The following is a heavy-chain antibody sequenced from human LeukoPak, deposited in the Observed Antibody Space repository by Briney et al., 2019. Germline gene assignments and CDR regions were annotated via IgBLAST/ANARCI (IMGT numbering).Heavy chain of an antibody. J-gene: IGHJ4*02. CDR2: IYYSGST. CDR1: GGSISSSSYY. CDR3: ARQWEQSFFDY. Sequence: SETLSLTCTVSGGSISSSSYYWGWIRQPPGKGPEWIGSIYYSGSTYYNPSLKSRVTISVDTSKNQFSLKLSSVTAADTAVYYCARQWEQSFFDYWGQGTLVTVSS. D-gene: IGHD1-26*01. V-gene: IGHV4-39*01.